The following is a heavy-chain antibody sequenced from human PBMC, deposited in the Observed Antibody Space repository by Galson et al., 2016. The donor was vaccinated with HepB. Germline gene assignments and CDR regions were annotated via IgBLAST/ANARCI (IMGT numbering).Heavy chain of an antibody. V-gene: IGHV3-11*01. Sequence: SLRLSCAASGFPFSDYYMSWIRQAPGRGLEWLSFISSTGSTIYYADSVKGRFTISRDDANNSLYLQMNSLRVEDTAIYYCVRDRENWYPMGNYFNYWGQGTLVTVSS. CDR3: VRDRENWYPMGNYFNY. J-gene: IGHJ4*02. CDR1: GFPFSDYY. D-gene: IGHD6-13*01. CDR2: ISSTGSTI.